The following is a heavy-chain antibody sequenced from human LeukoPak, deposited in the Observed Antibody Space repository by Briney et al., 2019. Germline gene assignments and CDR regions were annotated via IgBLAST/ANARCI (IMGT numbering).Heavy chain of an antibody. D-gene: IGHD1/OR15-1a*01. CDR1: GFTFNSYS. Sequence: PGGSLRLSCAASGFTFNSYSMNWVRQAPGKGLEWVASISSSSSSIHYADSVKGRFTISGDNARNSLTLQMNGLRAEDTALYYCARDGKQHLARFYFDCWGQGALVTVSS. CDR3: ARDGKQHLARFYFDC. CDR2: ISSSSSSI. V-gene: IGHV3-21*04. J-gene: IGHJ4*02.